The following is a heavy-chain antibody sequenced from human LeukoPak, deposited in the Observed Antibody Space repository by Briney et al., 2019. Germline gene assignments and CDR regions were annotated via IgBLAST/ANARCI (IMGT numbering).Heavy chain of an antibody. V-gene: IGHV1-2*02. D-gene: IGHD3-22*01. Sequence: ASVKVSCKASGYTFTGYYMHWVRQAPGQGLEWMGWINPNSGGTNYAQKFQGRVTMTRDTSISTAYMELSRLRSDDTAVYYCARSTSVNYDSSGYSALDYWGQGTLVTVSS. J-gene: IGHJ4*02. CDR2: INPNSGGT. CDR3: ARSTSVNYDSSGYSALDY. CDR1: GYTFTGYY.